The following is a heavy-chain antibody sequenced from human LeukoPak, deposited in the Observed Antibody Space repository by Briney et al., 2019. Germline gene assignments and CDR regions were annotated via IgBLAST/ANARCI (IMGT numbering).Heavy chain of an antibody. D-gene: IGHD5-18*01. Sequence: PSETLSLTCAVYGGSFSGYYWSWIRQPPGKGLEWIGEINHSGSTNYNPSLKSRVTISVDTSKNQFSLKLSSVTAADTAVYYCAGSYTAMVIFDYWGQGTLVTVSS. CDR2: INHSGST. CDR3: AGSYTAMVIFDY. J-gene: IGHJ4*02. V-gene: IGHV4-34*01. CDR1: GGSFSGYY.